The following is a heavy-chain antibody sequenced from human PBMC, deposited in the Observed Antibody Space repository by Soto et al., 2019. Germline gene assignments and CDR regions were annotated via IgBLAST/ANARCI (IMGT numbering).Heavy chain of an antibody. CDR1: GGSLSPYF. J-gene: IGHJ5*02. CDR2: IYHTGGT. CDR3: ARLQSFGDVYLDP. V-gene: IGHV4-59*08. Sequence: QVQLQESGPGLMKPSETLSLTCTVSGGSLSPYFWTWIRQPPGKGLEMIGYIYHTGGTNYNTCLGSRVTISVDTSKNQFSLRLRSVTAADTAVYFCARLQSFGDVYLDPWGQGTLVTVSS. D-gene: IGHD3-10*01.